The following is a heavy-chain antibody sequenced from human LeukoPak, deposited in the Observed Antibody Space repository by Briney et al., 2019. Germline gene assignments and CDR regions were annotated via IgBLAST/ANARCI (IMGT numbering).Heavy chain of an antibody. CDR3: ARESRGFFWYFDL. D-gene: IGHD3-10*01. CDR1: GFTFSSYT. CDR2: ISSGSSTI. J-gene: IGHJ2*01. Sequence: GGSLRLSCAASGFTFSSYTMNWVRQAPGKGLEWVSYISSGSSTISYADSVKGRFSISRDNAKNSLYLQLNSLRDEDTAMYYCARESRGFFWYFDLWGRGTLVTVSS. V-gene: IGHV3-48*02.